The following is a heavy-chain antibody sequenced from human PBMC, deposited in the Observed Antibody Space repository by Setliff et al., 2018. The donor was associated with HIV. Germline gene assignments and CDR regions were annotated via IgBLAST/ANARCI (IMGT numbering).Heavy chain of an antibody. V-gene: IGHV1-18*01. D-gene: IGHD3-22*01. CDR3: AACVLQSGGLTTSSGYYCGWFDP. CDR1: GYTFSNYG. J-gene: IGHJ5*02. Sequence: ASVKVSCKASGYTFSNYGLSWVRQAPGQGLAWVGWINAFTGKTHYAQDFQGRVTVTTDTSTDTSYMELRSLRSDDTAIYYCAACVLQSGGLTTSSGYYCGWFDPWGQGTLVTVSS. CDR2: INAFTGKT.